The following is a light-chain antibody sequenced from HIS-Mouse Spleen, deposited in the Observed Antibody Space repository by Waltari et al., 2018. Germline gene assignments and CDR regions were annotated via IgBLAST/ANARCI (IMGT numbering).Light chain of an antibody. CDR2: LNSDGSH. CDR1: RGHSSYP. V-gene: IGLV4-69*01. CDR3: QTWGTGIVV. J-gene: IGLJ2*01. Sequence: QLVLTQSPSPSASLGASVKLTCTLSRGHSSYPIAWHHQQPEKGPRYLMKLNSDGSHSKGDGIPDRFSGSSSGAERYLTISSLQSEDEADYYCQTWGTGIVVFGGGTKLTVL.